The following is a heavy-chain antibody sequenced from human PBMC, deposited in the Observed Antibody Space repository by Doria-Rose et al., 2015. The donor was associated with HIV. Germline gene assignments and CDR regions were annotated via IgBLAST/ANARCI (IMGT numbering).Heavy chain of an antibody. J-gene: IGHJ4*02. CDR2: ISSDGSDK. D-gene: IGHD6-6*01. Sequence: QVQLVQSGGCVVQPGRSLRLFCAASGFIFNTHTMHWVRQAPGKGLEWVAVISSDGSDKYYADSVKGRFIISRDNSNNTLYLQMNSLRAEDTALYYCARDRPTYSSSPLDFWGQGTLVTVSS. V-gene: IGHV3-30*04. CDR3: ARDRPTYSSSPLDF. CDR1: GFIFNTHT.